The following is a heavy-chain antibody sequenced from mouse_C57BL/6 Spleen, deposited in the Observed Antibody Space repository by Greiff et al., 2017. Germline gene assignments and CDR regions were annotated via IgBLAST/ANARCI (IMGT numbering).Heavy chain of an antibody. D-gene: IGHD3-2*02. CDR3: ARGAQATVAY. CDR1: GYSITSGYY. J-gene: IGHJ2*01. V-gene: IGHV3-6*01. CDR2: ISYDGSN. Sequence: ESGPGLVKPSQSLSLTCSVTGYSITSGYYWNWIRQFPGNKLEWMGYISYDGSNNYNPSLKNRISITRDTSKNQFFLKLNSVTTEDTATYYCARGAQATVAYWGQGTTLTVSS.